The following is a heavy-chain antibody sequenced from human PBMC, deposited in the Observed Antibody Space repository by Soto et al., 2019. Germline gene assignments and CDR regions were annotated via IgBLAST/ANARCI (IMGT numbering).Heavy chain of an antibody. D-gene: IGHD2-2*01. V-gene: IGHV4-59*01. Sequence: QVQLQESGPGLVKPLETLSLTCSVSGGFISSYYWSWIRRPPGKGLEWIGNIYYTGRTNYNPSLKSPVTMSVDTSKHQFSLKLSSVTAADTALYYCARGGYCTSTSCFYYYMDVWGKGTTVTVSS. CDR2: IYYTGRT. CDR1: GGFISSYY. J-gene: IGHJ6*03. CDR3: ARGGYCTSTSCFYYYMDV.